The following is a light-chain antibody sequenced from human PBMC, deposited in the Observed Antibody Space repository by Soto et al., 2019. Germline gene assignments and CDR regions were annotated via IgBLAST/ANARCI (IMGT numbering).Light chain of an antibody. CDR2: DVS. J-gene: IGLJ2*01. V-gene: IGLV2-23*02. CDR1: RSDVGSHNL. Sequence: QSLLTQPASVSGCPGQSITSSCTGTRSDVGSHNLVSWYQQDPGKAPKLMIYDVSKRPSGVSNRFSGSKSGNTASLTISGLQAEDEADYYCCSYAGSSTVVFGGGTKVNVL. CDR3: CSYAGSSTVV.